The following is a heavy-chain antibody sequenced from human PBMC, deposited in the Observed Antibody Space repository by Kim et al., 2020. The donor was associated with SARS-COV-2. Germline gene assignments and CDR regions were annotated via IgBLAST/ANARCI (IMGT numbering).Heavy chain of an antibody. D-gene: IGHD1-26*01. CDR3: ARGAAGVSYHTY. CDR1: GYTFTSFA. Sequence: ASVKVSCKASGYTFTSFAIHWVRQAPGQSPEWMGWINDGNGNTEYSQRFQGRVTITRETSASTAYMELSSLTFEDTAVYYCARGAAGVSYHTYWGQGTLVTVSS. V-gene: IGHV1-3*01. CDR2: INDGNGNT. J-gene: IGHJ4*02.